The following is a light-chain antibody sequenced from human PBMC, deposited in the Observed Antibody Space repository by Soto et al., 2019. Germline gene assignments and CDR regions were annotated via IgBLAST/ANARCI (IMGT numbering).Light chain of an antibody. CDR2: EVY. Sequence: QSALTQPPSASGSPGQSVTISCTGTSSDVGGYNYVSWYQHHPDKAPKLIIYEVYKRPSGVPDRFSGSKSGNTASLTVSGLQAEDEAVYYCSSYAASDSFVVFGGGTKLTVL. V-gene: IGLV2-8*01. CDR3: SSYAASDSFVV. J-gene: IGLJ2*01. CDR1: SSDVGGYNY.